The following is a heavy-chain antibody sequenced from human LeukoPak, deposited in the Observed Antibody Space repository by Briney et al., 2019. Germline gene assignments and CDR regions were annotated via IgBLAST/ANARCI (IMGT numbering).Heavy chain of an antibody. J-gene: IGHJ6*02. D-gene: IGHD3-3*01. Sequence: ASVKVSCKASGYTFTGYYMHWVRQAPGQGLEWMGWINPNSGGTNYAQKFQGRVTMTRDTSISTAYMEPSRLRSDDTAVYYCARSSDFWSGYPYFYGMDVWGQGTTVTVSS. V-gene: IGHV1-2*02. CDR3: ARSSDFWSGYPYFYGMDV. CDR2: INPNSGGT. CDR1: GYTFTGYY.